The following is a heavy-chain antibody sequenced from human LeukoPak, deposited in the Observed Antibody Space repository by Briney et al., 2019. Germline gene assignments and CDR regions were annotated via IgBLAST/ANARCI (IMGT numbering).Heavy chain of an antibody. Sequence: ASVKVSCKASGYTFTAYYMHWVRQAPGQGLEWMGWINPNSGGTNYAQKFQGRVTMTRDTSISTAYMELSRLRSDDTAVYYCARVEYSSSPSDYWGQGTLVTVSS. V-gene: IGHV1-2*02. D-gene: IGHD6-6*01. CDR1: GYTFTAYY. J-gene: IGHJ4*02. CDR2: INPNSGGT. CDR3: ARVEYSSSPSDY.